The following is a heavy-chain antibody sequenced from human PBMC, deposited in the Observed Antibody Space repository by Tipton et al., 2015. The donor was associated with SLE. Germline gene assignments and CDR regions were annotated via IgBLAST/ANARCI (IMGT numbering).Heavy chain of an antibody. CDR2: IFYTVNT. J-gene: IGHJ4*02. Sequence: SLRLSCAVSGGSISDNWWSWVRQLPGKGLEWIGGIFYTVNTFYTPSLKSRVTISLDMSKNQFSLRLSSVTAADTAVYYCASPYCGPNCYGFEYWGQGLRVTVSS. CDR1: GGSISDNW. D-gene: IGHD2-21*01. V-gene: IGHV4-4*02. CDR3: ASPYCGPNCYGFEY.